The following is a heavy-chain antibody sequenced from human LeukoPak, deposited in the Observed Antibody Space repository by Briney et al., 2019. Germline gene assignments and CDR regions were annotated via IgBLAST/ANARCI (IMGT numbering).Heavy chain of an antibody. CDR1: GFTISSYA. J-gene: IGHJ4*02. D-gene: IGHD5-18*01. CDR2: IYYSGST. CDR3: ARGQRYFDY. V-gene: IGHV4-59*08. Sequence: PGGSLRLSCAVSGFTISSYAMSWIRQPPGKGLEWIGYIYYSGSTNYNPSLKSRVTISIDTSKNQFSLRLNSVTAADTAVYYCARGQRYFDYWGQGTLVTVSS.